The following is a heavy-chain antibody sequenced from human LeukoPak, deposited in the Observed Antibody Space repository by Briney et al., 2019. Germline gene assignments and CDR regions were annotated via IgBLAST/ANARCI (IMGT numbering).Heavy chain of an antibody. CDR2: FYRGGST. V-gene: IGHV3-66*01. J-gene: IGHJ6*02. D-gene: IGHD1-1*01. CDR1: GFTVNSDY. CDR3: ATYFNWVAGDV. Sequence: GGSLRLSCAASGFTVNSDYISWVRQAPGKGLEWVSVFYRGGSTHYADSVKGRFSISRDNAKNSVYLQMNSLRAEDTAVYYCATYFNWVAGDVWGQGTTVSVSS.